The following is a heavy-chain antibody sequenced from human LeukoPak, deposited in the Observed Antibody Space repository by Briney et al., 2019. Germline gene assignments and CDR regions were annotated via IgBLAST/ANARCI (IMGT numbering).Heavy chain of an antibody. CDR2: ISYDGSNK. V-gene: IGHV3-30*04. J-gene: IGHJ5*01. D-gene: IGHD3-22*01. Sequence: GGSLRLSCAASEFTFNSYTMHWVRQAPGKGLEWVALISYDGSNKYYADSLKGRFTISRDNSKNTLYLQMNSLRAEDTAVYYCARVTGPKWLLLPFWFDSWGQGTLVTVSS. CDR3: ARVTGPKWLLLPFWFDS. CDR1: EFTFNSYT.